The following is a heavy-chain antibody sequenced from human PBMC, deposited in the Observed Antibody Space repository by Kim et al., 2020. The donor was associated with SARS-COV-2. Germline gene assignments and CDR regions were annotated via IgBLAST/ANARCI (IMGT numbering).Heavy chain of an antibody. CDR2: IKSRINGGTT. Sequence: GGSLRLSFAASGFTFSNAWMNWVRQAPGKGLEWVGRIKSRINGGTTGYCAPVKDRFTISRDDSKNTLYLQMHSLKTEDTSVYYCTSGLGDYCGGDCYCRVWGQETTVTVSS. V-gene: IGHV3-15*01. D-gene: IGHD2-21*02. CDR3: TSGLGDYCGGDCYCRV. CDR1: GFTFSNAW. J-gene: IGHJ6*02.